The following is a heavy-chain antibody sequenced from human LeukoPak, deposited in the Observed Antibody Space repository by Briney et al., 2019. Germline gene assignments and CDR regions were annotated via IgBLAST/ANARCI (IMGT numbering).Heavy chain of an antibody. J-gene: IGHJ4*02. Sequence: GGSLRLSCAASGFTFDDYAMHWVRQVPGKGLEWVSSISWNSANIGYADSLKGRFTISRDNAKNSLYLQMNSLRAEDTALYYCAKNVIAVAGAGSRFDYWGQGTLVTVSS. CDR1: GFTFDDYA. CDR3: AKNVIAVAGAGSRFDY. V-gene: IGHV3-9*01. D-gene: IGHD6-19*01. CDR2: ISWNSANI.